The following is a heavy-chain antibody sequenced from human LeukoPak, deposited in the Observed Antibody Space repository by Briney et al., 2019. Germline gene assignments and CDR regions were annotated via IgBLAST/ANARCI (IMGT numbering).Heavy chain of an antibody. CDR3: TTPYYYASGTRTPIYFFDY. Sequence: GGSLRVSCADSGFTFSNALMRWGGQAPGKGLEWVGRIKSRTDGGTTDYAAPVKGKFTISRDDSKNTLYLQMNSLNTEDTAVYYCTTPYYYASGTRTPIYFFDYWGQGTLVTVSS. J-gene: IGHJ4*02. V-gene: IGHV3-15*01. D-gene: IGHD3-10*01. CDR2: IKSRTDGGTT. CDR1: GFTFSNAL.